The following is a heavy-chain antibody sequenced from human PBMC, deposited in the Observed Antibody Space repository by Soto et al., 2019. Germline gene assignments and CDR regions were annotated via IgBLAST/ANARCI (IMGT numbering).Heavy chain of an antibody. Sequence: PVGSLRLSCAASGFTFSSYWMSWVRQAPGKGLEWVANIKQDGSEKYYVDSVKGRFTISRDNAKNSLYLQMNSLRAEDTAVYYCARDTLRGGLAARENYYYYGMDVWGQGTTVTVSS. J-gene: IGHJ6*02. CDR3: ARDTLRGGLAARENYYYYGMDV. CDR2: IKQDGSEK. CDR1: GFTFSSYW. V-gene: IGHV3-7*01. D-gene: IGHD6-6*01.